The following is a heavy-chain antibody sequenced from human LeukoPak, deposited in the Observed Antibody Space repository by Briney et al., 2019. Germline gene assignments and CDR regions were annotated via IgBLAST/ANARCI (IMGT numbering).Heavy chain of an antibody. CDR2: INSDGN. J-gene: IGHJ4*02. V-gene: IGHV3-74*01. CDR1: GFTLSTYW. CDR3: ARGYTFGTLDY. Sequence: GGSLRLSCAASGFTLSTYWIHWVRQPPGKGLVWVSRINSDGNSFADSVKGRFTISRDNAKNTVYLQMNSLRAEDTAVYSCARGYTFGTLDYWGQGALVTVPS. D-gene: IGHD3-16*01.